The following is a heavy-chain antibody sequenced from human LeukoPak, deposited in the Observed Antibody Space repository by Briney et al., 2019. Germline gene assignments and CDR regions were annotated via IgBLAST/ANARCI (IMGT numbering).Heavy chain of an antibody. D-gene: IGHD1-26*01. V-gene: IGHV3-30*04. CDR1: GFTFSSYA. CDR3: ARDSPPELHRVSSYCYGVDV. Sequence: PGGSLRLSCAASGFTFSSYAMHWVRQAPGKGLEWVAVISDDGGKAYYAVSVMGRFTISRDNSKKTLYLQMNSLRAEDTAVYYCARDSPPELHRVSSYCYGVDVWGQGTTVIVSS. J-gene: IGHJ6*02. CDR2: ISDDGGKA.